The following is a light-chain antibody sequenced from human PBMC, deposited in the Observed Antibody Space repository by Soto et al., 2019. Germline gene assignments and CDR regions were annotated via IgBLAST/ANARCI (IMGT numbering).Light chain of an antibody. CDR3: LQYNSPPLT. CDR2: GAS. Sequence: DIQMTQSPSSLSASVGDRVTITCRASQGIRYALGWYQQKPGTAPKRLIYGASILQNGVPSRFGGSGSGTEFTLTISSLQPEDFETYYCLQYNSPPLTLGPGTKVDI. V-gene: IGKV1-17*01. J-gene: IGKJ1*01. CDR1: QGIRYA.